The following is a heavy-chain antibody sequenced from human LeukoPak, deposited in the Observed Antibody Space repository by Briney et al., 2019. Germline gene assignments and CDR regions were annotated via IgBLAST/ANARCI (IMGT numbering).Heavy chain of an antibody. D-gene: IGHD3-22*01. J-gene: IGHJ4*02. Sequence: SETLSSTCAVSGGSISSSDWWSWVRQPPGKGLGWIGEIYHSGSTNYNPSLKSRVTISIDKSKNQFFLKLSSVTVADTAVYYCARGDSSGYPDYWGQGTLVTVSS. CDR2: IYHSGST. V-gene: IGHV4-4*02. CDR3: ARGDSSGYPDY. CDR1: GGSISSSDW.